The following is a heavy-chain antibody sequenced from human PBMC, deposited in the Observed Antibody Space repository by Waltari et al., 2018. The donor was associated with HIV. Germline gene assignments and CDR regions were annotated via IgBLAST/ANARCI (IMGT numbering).Heavy chain of an antibody. D-gene: IGHD4-17*01. CDR2: INPNSGGT. Sequence: QVQLVQSGAEVKKPGASVKVSCKASGSTSTGDYIHWVRAAPGQGLEWMGRINPNSGGTNYAQNFQGRVTMTTDTSISTDYMELSRLRSDDTAVYYCARVRDYSEYELFGDLNYGMDDWGQGTTVTVSS. V-gene: IGHV1-2*06. CDR1: GSTSTGDY. CDR3: ARVRDYSEYELFGDLNYGMDD. J-gene: IGHJ6*02.